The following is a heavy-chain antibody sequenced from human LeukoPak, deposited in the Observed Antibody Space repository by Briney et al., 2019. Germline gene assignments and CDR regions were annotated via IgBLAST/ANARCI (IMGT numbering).Heavy chain of an antibody. D-gene: IGHD3-9*01. CDR3: AKGAVLRYFDWLLTLDYFDY. CDR2: ISGSGGST. Sequence: PGGTLRLSCAASGFTFSSYGMSWVRQAPGKGLEWVSAISGSGGSTYYADSVKGRFTISRDNSKNTLYLQMNSLRAEDTAVYYCAKGAVLRYFDWLLTLDYFDYWGQGTLVTVSS. CDR1: GFTFSSYG. J-gene: IGHJ4*02. V-gene: IGHV3-23*01.